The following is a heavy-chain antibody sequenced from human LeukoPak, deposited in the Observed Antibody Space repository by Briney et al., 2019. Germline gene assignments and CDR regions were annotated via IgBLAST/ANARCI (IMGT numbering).Heavy chain of an antibody. CDR1: GFTFSSYW. J-gene: IGHJ6*03. CDR2: INSDGSST. D-gene: IGHD5-24*01. V-gene: IGHV3-74*01. Sequence: PGGSLRLSCAASGFTFSSYWMHWVRQAPGKGLVWVSRINSDGSSTNYADSVKGRFTISRDNAKNSLYLQMNSLRAEDTAVYYCARDPDEASHYYYMDVWGKGTTVTVSS. CDR3: ARDPDEASHYYYMDV.